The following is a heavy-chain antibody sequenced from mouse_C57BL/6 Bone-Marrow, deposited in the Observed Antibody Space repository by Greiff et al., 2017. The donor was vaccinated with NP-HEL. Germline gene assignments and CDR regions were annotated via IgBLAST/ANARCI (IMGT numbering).Heavy chain of an antibody. V-gene: IGHV4-1*01. CDR2: INPDSSTI. CDR1: GVDFSRYW. D-gene: IGHD2-14*01. J-gene: IGHJ1*03. CDR3: ARRPYYRNWYFDV. Sequence: ASGVDFSRYWMSWVRRAPGKGLEWIGEINPDSSTINYAPSLKDKFIISRDNAKNTLYLQMSKVRSEDTALYYCARRPYYRNWYFDVWGTGTTVTVSS.